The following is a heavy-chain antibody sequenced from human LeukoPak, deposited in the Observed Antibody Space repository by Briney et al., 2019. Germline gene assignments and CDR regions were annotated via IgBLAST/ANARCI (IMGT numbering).Heavy chain of an antibody. D-gene: IGHD3-16*01. V-gene: IGHV6-1*01. CDR3: GRARVSWGYGMDV. CDR2: TYYRSKWYN. CDR1: GDSVSNNTAT. Sequence: SQTLSLTCDISGDSVSNNTATWNWVRRSASRGLEWLGRTYYRSKWYNDYSLSVKSRITIGQDTSKNHFTLQLNSVTPEDTAIYYCGRARVSWGYGMDVWGQGTAVTVSS. J-gene: IGHJ6*02.